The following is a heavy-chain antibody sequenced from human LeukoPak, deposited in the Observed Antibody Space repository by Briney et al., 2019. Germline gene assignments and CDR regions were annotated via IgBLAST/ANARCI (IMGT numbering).Heavy chain of an antibody. J-gene: IGHJ5*02. CDR3: AKDAFDST. D-gene: IGHD3-22*01. CDR1: GFTFSSYG. Sequence: GGSLRLSCAASGFTFSSYGMHWVRRAPGKGLEWVAVISYDGSNKYYADSVKGRFTISRDNSKNTLYLQMNSLRAEDTAVYYCAKDAFDSTWGQGTLVTVSS. CDR2: ISYDGSNK. V-gene: IGHV3-30*18.